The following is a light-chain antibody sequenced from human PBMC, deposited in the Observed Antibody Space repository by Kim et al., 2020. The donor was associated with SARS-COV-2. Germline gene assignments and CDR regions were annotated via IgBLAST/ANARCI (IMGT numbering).Light chain of an antibody. J-gene: IGKJ4*01. V-gene: IGKV3-11*01. CDR2: DVS. CDR3: QQRFDWPLT. CDR1: QSLMNL. Sequence: VSPGERATLSCTASQSLMNLLAWYQQKPGQAPRLLVFDVSNRAPGSPARFSGGGSRTDYTLTISNIEPEDSAVYYCQQRFDWPLTFGGGTRVEIK.